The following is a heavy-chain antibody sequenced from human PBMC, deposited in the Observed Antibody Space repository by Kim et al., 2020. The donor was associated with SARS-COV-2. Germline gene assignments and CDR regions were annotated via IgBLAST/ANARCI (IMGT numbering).Heavy chain of an antibody. D-gene: IGHD3-3*01. V-gene: IGHV1-69*13. CDR1: GGTFSSYA. J-gene: IGHJ5*02. Sequence: SVKVSCKASGGTFSSYAISWVRQAPGQGLEWMGGIIPIFGTANYAQKFQGRVTITADESTSTAYMELSSLRSEDTAVYYCARGTEIWSGYYTNWFDTLGQGTLVTVSS. CDR3: ARGTEIWSGYYTNWFDT. CDR2: IIPIFGTA.